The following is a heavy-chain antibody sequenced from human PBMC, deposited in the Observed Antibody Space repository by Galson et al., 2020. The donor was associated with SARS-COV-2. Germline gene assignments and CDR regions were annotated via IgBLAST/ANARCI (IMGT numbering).Heavy chain of an antibody. CDR3: AHRLWGIAAAGFDY. V-gene: IGHV2-5*02. CDR1: GFSLSTSGVG. J-gene: IGHJ4*02. Sequence: SGPTLVKPTQTLTLTCTFSGFSLSTSGVGVGWIRQPPGKALEWLALIYWDDDKRYSPSLKSRLTITKDTSKNQVVLTMTNMDPVDTATYYCAHRLWGIAAAGFDYWGQGTLVTVSS. CDR2: IYWDDDK. D-gene: IGHD6-13*01.